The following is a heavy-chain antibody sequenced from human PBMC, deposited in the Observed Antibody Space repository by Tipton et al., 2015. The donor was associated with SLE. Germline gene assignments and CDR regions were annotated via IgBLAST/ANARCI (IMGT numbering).Heavy chain of an antibody. CDR3: AAGRELINWFDP. J-gene: IGHJ5*02. Sequence: SLRLSCAASGSTFSRYWMHWVRQAPGKGLVWVSRINIDGGTTSYADSVEGRFTISRDNAKNTLYLQMNSLRAEDTAVYYCAAGRELINWFDPWGQGTLVTVSS. CDR1: GSTFSRYW. D-gene: IGHD1-7*01. CDR2: INIDGGTT. V-gene: IGHV3-74*01.